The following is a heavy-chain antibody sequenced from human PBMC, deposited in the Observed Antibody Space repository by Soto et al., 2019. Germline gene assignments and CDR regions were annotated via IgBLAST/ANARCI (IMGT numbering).Heavy chain of an antibody. V-gene: IGHV6-1*01. J-gene: IGHJ6*02. Sequence: PSQTLSLTCAISGDSVSGNSAAWNWIRQSPSRGLEWLGRTYYRSKWYNDYAVSVKGRIIINPDTSKNQFSLQLNSVTPEDTAVYYCARDLVDFRSSYHYYYGMDVWGQGTTVTVSS. CDR1: GDSVSGNSAA. CDR2: TYYRSKWYN. D-gene: IGHD3-3*01. CDR3: ARDLVDFRSSYHYYYGMDV.